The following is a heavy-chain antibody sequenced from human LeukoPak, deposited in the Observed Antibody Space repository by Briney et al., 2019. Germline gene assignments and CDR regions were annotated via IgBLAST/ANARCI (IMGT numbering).Heavy chain of an antibody. CDR3: AKEFPSSSLLTIQH. Sequence: GGSLRLSCAASGFTVSSNYMSWVRQAPGKGLEWVSVIYSGGSTYYADSVKGRFTISRDNSKNTLYLQMNSPRAEDTAMYYCAKEFPSSSLLTIQHWGQGTLVTVSS. D-gene: IGHD2-2*01. J-gene: IGHJ1*01. CDR1: GFTVSSNY. V-gene: IGHV3-66*01. CDR2: IYSGGST.